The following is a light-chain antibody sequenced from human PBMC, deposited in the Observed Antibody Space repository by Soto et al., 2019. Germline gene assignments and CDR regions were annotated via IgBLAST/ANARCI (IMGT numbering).Light chain of an antibody. CDR1: TNDIGGYNY. CDR2: EVT. J-gene: IGLJ3*02. CDR3: SSYTSTNTWG. V-gene: IGLV2-14*01. Sequence: QSALTQPASVSGAPGQSITISCTGTTNDIGGYNYVSWYQQHPGKAPKLLISEVTNRPSGVSYRFSGSKSGNTASLTISGLQVEDEVNYYCSSYTSTNTWGFGGGTRLTVL.